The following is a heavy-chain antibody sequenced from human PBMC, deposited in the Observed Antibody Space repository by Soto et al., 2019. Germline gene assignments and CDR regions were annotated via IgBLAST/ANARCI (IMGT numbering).Heavy chain of an antibody. Sequence: QVQVVQSGAEVKKPGSSVKVSCKVSGGIFTNNAISWVRQAPGQGLEWLGGVIPLFDTAYYAQIFRVRLRINAARTTTTGYMEVIGQTYADTAVYFCATGAHKDAYNIYHGMDVWDQGTTVTDS. D-gene: IGHD3-16*01. CDR2: VIPLFDTA. V-gene: IGHV1-69*01. CDR1: GGIFTNNA. J-gene: IGHJ6*02. CDR3: ATGAHKDAYNIYHGMDV.